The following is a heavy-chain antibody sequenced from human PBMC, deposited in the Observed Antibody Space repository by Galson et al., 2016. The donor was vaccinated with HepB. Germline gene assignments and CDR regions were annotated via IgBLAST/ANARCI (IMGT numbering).Heavy chain of an antibody. D-gene: IGHD6-13*01. J-gene: IGHJ4*02. CDR1: GYSFSNHW. CDR2: IYADDSDT. Sequence: QSGAEVKKPGESLKISCRGSGYSFSNHWVAWVRQVPGKGLEWVGIIYADDSDTRYSPSFQGQVTISADKSISTAYLQWSSLKASVTAMYYCARVKGPFPNSYGNSWTNYLDYWGQGTLVTVSS. CDR3: ARVKGPFPNSYGNSWTNYLDY. V-gene: IGHV5-51*01.